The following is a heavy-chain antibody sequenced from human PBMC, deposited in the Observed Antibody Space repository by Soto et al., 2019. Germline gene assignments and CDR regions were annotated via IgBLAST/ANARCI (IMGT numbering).Heavy chain of an antibody. CDR1: GFTFSSYA. D-gene: IGHD6-6*01. CDR2: ISYDGSNK. Sequence: AGSLRLSCAASGFTFSSYAMHWVRQAPGKGLEWVAVISYDGSNKYYADSVKGRFTISRDNSKNTLYLQMNSLRAEDTAVYYCARDHSSSSSLVYYFDYWGQGTLVTVSS. CDR3: ARDHSSSSSLVYYFDY. V-gene: IGHV3-30-3*01. J-gene: IGHJ4*02.